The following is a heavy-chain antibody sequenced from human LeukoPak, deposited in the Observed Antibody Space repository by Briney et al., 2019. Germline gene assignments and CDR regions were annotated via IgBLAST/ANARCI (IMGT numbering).Heavy chain of an antibody. V-gene: IGHV1-18*01. CDR3: ARSDRGPYSSGWYRY. J-gene: IGHJ4*02. Sequence: ASVKVSCKASGYTFTSYGISWVRQAPGQGLEWMGWINAYNGNTNYAQKLQGRVTMTTDTSTSTAYMEVRSLRFDDTAVYYCARSDRGPYSSGWYRYWGQGTLVTVSS. CDR1: GYTFTSYG. CDR2: INAYNGNT. D-gene: IGHD6-19*01.